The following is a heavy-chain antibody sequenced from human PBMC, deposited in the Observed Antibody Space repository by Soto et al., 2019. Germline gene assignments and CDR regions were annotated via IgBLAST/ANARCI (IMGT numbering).Heavy chain of an antibody. CDR3: ARVSSWSCFDY. CDR1: GYTFTSYY. Sequence: QVQLVQSGAEVKKPGASVKVSCKASGYTFTSYYMHWVRQAPGQGLEWMGIINPSGGSTSYAQKFQGRVTRNRDTSTNTDYMELSSLRSEDTAVYYCARVSSWSCFDYWGQGTLVTVSS. D-gene: IGHD6-13*01. V-gene: IGHV1-46*01. J-gene: IGHJ4*02. CDR2: INPSGGST.